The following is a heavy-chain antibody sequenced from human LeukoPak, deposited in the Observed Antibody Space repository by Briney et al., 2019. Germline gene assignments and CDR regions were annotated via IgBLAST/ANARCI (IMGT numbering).Heavy chain of an antibody. J-gene: IGHJ4*02. V-gene: IGHV4-34*01. CDR1: GGSFSTDY. Sequence: SSETLSLTCAVHGGSFSTDYWTWIRQPPGKGLEWIGEVHHSGGTNYNPSLKSRVTISVDTSKNQFSLKLSSVTAADTAVYYCARDFPGAVATPDYWGQGTLVTVSS. CDR3: ARDFPGAVATPDY. D-gene: IGHD6-19*01. CDR2: VHHSGGT.